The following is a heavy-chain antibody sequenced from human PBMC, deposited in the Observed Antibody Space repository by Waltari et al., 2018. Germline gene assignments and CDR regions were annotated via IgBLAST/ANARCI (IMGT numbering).Heavy chain of an antibody. CDR1: GGPILLTNYY. Sequence: QLQLQESGPGLVKPSETLSLTCPVSGGPILLTNYYWDWIRQPPGKGLEWIGSFHYSGNTYYNPSLKSRVTISGDTSKNQFSLRLTSVTTADTAVYYCARHHNNFHIDNWGQGTLVTVSS. CDR3: ARHHNNFHIDN. V-gene: IGHV4-39*01. J-gene: IGHJ4*02. CDR2: FHYSGNT. D-gene: IGHD4-4*01.